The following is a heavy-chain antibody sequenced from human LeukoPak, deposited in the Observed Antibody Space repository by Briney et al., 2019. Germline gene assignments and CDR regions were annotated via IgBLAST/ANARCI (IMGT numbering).Heavy chain of an antibody. CDR2: IYTSRCT. V-gene: IGHV4-61*02. J-gene: IGHJ4*02. D-gene: IGHD3-16*01. CDR1: GGSISSGSCY. CDR3: ARDGGLENFDY. Sequence: RPSETLSLTCTVPGGSISSGSCYWSWIRQPAGKGLEWIGRIYTSRCTNYNPSLKSRVTMSVDTSRNQFSLKMSSVTAADTAVYYCARDGGLENFDYWGQGTLVTVSS.